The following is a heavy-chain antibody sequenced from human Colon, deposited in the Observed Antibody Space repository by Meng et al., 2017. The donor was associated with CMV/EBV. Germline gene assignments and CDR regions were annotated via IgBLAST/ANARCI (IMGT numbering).Heavy chain of an antibody. J-gene: IGHJ4*02. V-gene: IGHV1-2*02. CDR1: GYPFTANH. D-gene: IGHD6-13*01. CDR3: VRESWYFDF. CDR2: IYPQDGGT. Sequence: QVQHVQAGAAEKKPGALGDGSRKTPGYPFTANHLHWGRPAPGQGLEWVGWIYPQDGGTYFAQKFQDRVTLTRDTSITTAYMELSGLTSDDTAIYYCVRESWYFDFWGEGTLVTVSS.